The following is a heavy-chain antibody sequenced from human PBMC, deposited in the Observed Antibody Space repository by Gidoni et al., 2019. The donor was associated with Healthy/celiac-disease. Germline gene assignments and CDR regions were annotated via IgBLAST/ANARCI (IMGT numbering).Heavy chain of an antibody. Sequence: EVQLVESGGGLVQPGGSLRLSCAASGFTFSSYDMHWVRQATGKGLEWVSAIGTAGVTYYPGSVKGRFTISRENAKNSLYLQMNSLRAEDTAVYYCARESGIAAAGFDYWGQGTLVTVSS. CDR3: ARESGIAAAGFDY. V-gene: IGHV3-13*01. D-gene: IGHD6-13*01. CDR2: IGTAGVT. CDR1: GFTFSSYD. J-gene: IGHJ4*02.